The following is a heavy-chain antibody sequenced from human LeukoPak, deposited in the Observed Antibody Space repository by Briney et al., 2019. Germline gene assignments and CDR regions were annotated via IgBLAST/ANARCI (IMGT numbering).Heavy chain of an antibody. D-gene: IGHD3-22*01. CDR2: ISSSSSYI. V-gene: IGHV3-21*01. CDR1: GFTVSSYS. CDR3: ARAAHYYDSSGYYDRDALDV. Sequence: GGSLRLSCAASGFTVSSYSMNWVRQAPGKGQEWVSSISSSSSYIYYADSVKGRFTISRDNPRNLLYLQMNSLRAEDTAVYYCARAAHYYDSSGYYDRDALDVWGQGTMVTASS. J-gene: IGHJ3*01.